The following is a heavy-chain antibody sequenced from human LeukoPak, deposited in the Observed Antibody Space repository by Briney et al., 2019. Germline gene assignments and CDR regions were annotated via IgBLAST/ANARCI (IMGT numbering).Heavy chain of an antibody. D-gene: IGHD6-6*01. CDR1: GFTFSSYA. J-gene: IGHJ5*02. CDR2: ISYDGSNK. CDR3: ARAIAARFWFDP. V-gene: IGHV3-30-3*01. Sequence: ESGGGVVQPGRSLRLSCAASGFTFSSYAMHWVRQAPGKGLEWVAVISYDGSNKYYADSVKGRFTISRDNSKNTLYLQMNSLRAEDTAVYYCARAIAARFWFDPWGQGTLVTVSS.